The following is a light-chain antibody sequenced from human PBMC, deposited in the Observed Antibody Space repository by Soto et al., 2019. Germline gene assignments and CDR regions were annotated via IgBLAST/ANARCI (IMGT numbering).Light chain of an antibody. Sequence: DIQMTQAPSTLSASIGDTVTITCRASQSISRWLAWYLQKPGKGPQLLIYDASTLQSGVPSRFSGSGSGTDFTLTISCLQSEDFATYYCQQYYSYPLTFGGGTKVDIK. CDR3: QQYYSYPLT. CDR1: QSISRW. J-gene: IGKJ4*01. V-gene: IGKV1-5*01. CDR2: DAS.